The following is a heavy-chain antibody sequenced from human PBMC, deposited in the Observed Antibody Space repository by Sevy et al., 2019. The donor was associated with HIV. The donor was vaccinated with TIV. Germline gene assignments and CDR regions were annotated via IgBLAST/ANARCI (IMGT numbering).Heavy chain of an antibody. Sequence: GGSLRLSCAASGFTFDDYAMHWVRQAPGKGLEWVSGISWNSGSIGYADSVKGRFTISRDNAKNSLYLQMNSLRTEDTALYYYVKGRYSSGHDYFDYWGQGTLVTVSS. V-gene: IGHV3-9*01. CDR3: VKGRYSSGHDYFDY. D-gene: IGHD5-18*01. CDR1: GFTFDDYA. CDR2: ISWNSGSI. J-gene: IGHJ4*02.